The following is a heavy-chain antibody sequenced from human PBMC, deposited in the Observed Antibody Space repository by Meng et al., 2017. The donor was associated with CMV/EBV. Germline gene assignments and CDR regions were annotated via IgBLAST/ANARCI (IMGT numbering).Heavy chain of an antibody. J-gene: IGHJ6*02. D-gene: IGHD4-11*01. CDR1: GYTFTGFY. Sequence: TCAASGYTFTGFYMHWVRQAPGQGLEWMGWINPNSGGTNYAQKFQGRVTMTRDTSISTAYMELSKLRSDDTAVYYCARGMTTDYYYYGMDVWGQGTTVTVSS. CDR2: INPNSGGT. CDR3: ARGMTTDYYYYGMDV. V-gene: IGHV1-2*02.